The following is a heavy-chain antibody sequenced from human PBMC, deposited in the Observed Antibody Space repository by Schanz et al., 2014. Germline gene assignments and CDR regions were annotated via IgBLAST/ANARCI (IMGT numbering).Heavy chain of an antibody. Sequence: QVQLVQSGAEVKKPGSSVKVSCKASGGTFSSSTLTWVRQAPGQGLEWMGRIIPILDKTNYAQKFQGRVTMTADKSTSTVYMEVSGLRSEDTAVYYCAKVERARYCDMDVWGQGTTVTVS. CDR3: AKVERARYCDMDV. CDR1: GGTFSSST. CDR2: IIPILDKT. J-gene: IGHJ6*02. V-gene: IGHV1-69*08. D-gene: IGHD2-15*01.